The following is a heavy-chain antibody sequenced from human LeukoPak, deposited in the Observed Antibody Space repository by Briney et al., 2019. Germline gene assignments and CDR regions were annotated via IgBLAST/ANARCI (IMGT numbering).Heavy chain of an antibody. CDR3: AREGLLEWEPRGYFDY. Sequence: ASVKVSCKASGGTFSSYAISWVRRAPGQGLEWMGGIIPIFGTANYAQKFQGRVTITADESTSTAYMELSSLRSEDTAVYYCAREGLLEWEPRGYFDYWGQGTLVTVSS. J-gene: IGHJ4*02. CDR1: GGTFSSYA. D-gene: IGHD1-26*01. V-gene: IGHV1-69*13. CDR2: IIPIFGTA.